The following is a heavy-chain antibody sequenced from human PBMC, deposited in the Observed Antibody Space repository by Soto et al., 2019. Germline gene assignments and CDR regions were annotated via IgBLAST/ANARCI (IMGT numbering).Heavy chain of an antibody. D-gene: IGHD3-3*01. J-gene: IGHJ6*02. Sequence: AGGSLRLSCAASGFTVSSNYMSWVRQAPGKGLEWVSVIYSGGSTYYADSVKGRFTISRDNSKNTLYLQMNSLRAEDTAVYYCARGLRFLRAMSYYGMDVWGQGTTVTVSS. CDR1: GFTVSSNY. CDR2: IYSGGST. CDR3: ARGLRFLRAMSYYGMDV. V-gene: IGHV3-53*01.